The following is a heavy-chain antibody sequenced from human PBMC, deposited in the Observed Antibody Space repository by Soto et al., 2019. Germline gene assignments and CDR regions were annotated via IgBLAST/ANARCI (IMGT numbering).Heavy chain of an antibody. CDR1: GGSISSSSYY. CDR3: ARGMTTEGVWFDP. V-gene: IGHV4-39*01. D-gene: IGHD4-17*01. J-gene: IGHJ5*02. Sequence: QLQLQESGPGLVKPSETLSLTCTVSGGSISSSSYYWGWIRQPPGKGLEWIGSIYYSGSTYYNPSLKSRVTISVDTSKNQFSLKLSSVTAADTAVYYCARGMTTEGVWFDPWGQGTLVTVSS. CDR2: IYYSGST.